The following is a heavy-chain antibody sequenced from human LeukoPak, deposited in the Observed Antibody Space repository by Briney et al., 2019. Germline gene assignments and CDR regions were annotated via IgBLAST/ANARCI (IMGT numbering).Heavy chain of an antibody. V-gene: IGHV4-59*08. CDR3: ARHLNNCGDDCYIFDY. CDR1: GGSIFSYY. Sequence: PSETLSLTCTVSGGSIFSYYWSWIRQPPGKGLEWMGYIYYSGSTNYNPSLKSRVTISVDTSKNQCSLRVSSVTAADTAVYYCARHLNNCGDDCYIFDYWGQGTLVTVSS. CDR2: IYYSGST. D-gene: IGHD2-21*01. J-gene: IGHJ4*02.